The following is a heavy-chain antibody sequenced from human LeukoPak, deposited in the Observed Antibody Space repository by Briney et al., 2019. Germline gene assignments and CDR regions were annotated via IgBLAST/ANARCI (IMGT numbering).Heavy chain of an antibody. CDR2: ISSSGSTI. CDR3: PREGSLSDYCSGGSCYSLLAPRPFDY. J-gene: IGHJ4*02. D-gene: IGHD2-15*01. V-gene: IGHV3-48*03. CDR1: GFSFSSYE. Sequence: PGGSLRLSCAASGFSFSSYEMSWVRQAPGKGMEWVSYISSSGSTIYYADSVKGRFTISRDNAKNSLYLQMNSLRAEDTAVYYCPREGSLSDYCSGGSCYSLLAPRPFDYWGQGTLVTVSS.